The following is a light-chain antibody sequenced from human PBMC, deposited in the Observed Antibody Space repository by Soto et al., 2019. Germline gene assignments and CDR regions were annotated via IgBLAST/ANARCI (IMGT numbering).Light chain of an antibody. CDR3: SLSYSSPRPVV. J-gene: IGLJ2*01. CDR2: DTN. V-gene: IGLV7-46*01. CDR1: TGAVTSGHY. Sequence: QAVVTQEPSLTVSPGGTVTLTCGSSTGAVTSGHYPYWFQQKPGQAPKTLIYDTNNKHSWTPARFSGSLLGGKAALTLSGAQPEDEAEYYCSLSYSSPRPVVFGGGTKLTVL.